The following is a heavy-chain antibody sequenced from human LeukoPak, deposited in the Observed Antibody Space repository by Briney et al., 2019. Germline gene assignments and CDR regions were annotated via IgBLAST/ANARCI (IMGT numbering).Heavy chain of an antibody. CDR2: INKDGGEK. V-gene: IGHV3-7*03. Sequence: GGSLRLSCAASGFTFSSYWMSWVRQAPGKGLEWVANINKDGGEKYYVDSVKGRFTISRDNAKNSLYLQMNSLRADDTAVYYCARWQGSGWHDCWGQGTLVTVTS. CDR3: ARWQGSGWHDC. D-gene: IGHD6-19*01. CDR1: GFTFSSYW. J-gene: IGHJ4*02.